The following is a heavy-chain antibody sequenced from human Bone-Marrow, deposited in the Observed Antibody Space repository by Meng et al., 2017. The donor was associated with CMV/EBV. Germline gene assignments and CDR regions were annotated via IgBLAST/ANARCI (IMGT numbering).Heavy chain of an antibody. D-gene: IGHD6-19*01. CDR2: IYSGGST. CDR3: ARDKSSSGWSPDY. Sequence: GESLKISCAASEFTVSSNYMSWVRQAPGKGLEWVSVIYSGGSTYYADSVKGRFTISRDNSKNTLYLQMNSLRADYPAVYYCARDKSSSGWSPDYWGQGTRVTVSS. CDR1: EFTVSSNY. J-gene: IGHJ4*02. V-gene: IGHV3-66*02.